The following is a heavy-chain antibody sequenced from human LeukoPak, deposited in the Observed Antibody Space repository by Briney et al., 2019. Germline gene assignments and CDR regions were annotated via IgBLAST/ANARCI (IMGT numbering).Heavy chain of an antibody. CDR2: INSDGSST. CDR3: ARDATPSYSSSWKDDTHY. Sequence: GGSLRLSCAASGFTFSSYWMHWVRQAPGKGLVWVSRINSDGSSTRYADSVKGRFTISRDNAKNTLYLQMNSLRAEDTAVYYCARDATPSYSSSWKDDTHYWGQGILVTVSS. CDR1: GFTFSSYW. D-gene: IGHD6-13*01. J-gene: IGHJ4*02. V-gene: IGHV3-74*01.